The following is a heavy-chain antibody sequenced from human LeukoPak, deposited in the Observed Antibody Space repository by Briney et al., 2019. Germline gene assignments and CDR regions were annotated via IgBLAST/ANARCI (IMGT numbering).Heavy chain of an antibody. J-gene: IGHJ5*02. CDR2: ISSSSSYI. V-gene: IGHV3-21*01. CDR3: AREFIAVAGTDWFDP. D-gene: IGHD6-19*01. Sequence: PGGSLRLSCAASGFTFSDYSMNWVRQAPGKGLEWVSSISSSSSYIYYADSVKGRFTISRDNAKNSLYLQMNSLRAEDTAVYYCAREFIAVAGTDWFDPWGQGTLVTVSS. CDR1: GFTFSDYS.